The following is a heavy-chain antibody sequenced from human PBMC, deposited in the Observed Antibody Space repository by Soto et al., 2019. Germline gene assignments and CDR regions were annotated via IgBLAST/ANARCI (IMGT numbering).Heavy chain of an antibody. CDR2: IYCSGST. V-gene: IGHV4-31*03. J-gene: IGHJ4*02. CDR3: ARDNNRGGAKLYYFDY. CDR1: GGSISSGGYY. Sequence: QVQLQESGPGLVKPSQTLSLTCTVSGGSISSGGYYWSWIRQHPGKGLEWIGYIYCSGSTYYNPSLKGRVTISVDTSKNQFSLNLSSVTAADTAVYYCARDNNRGGAKLYYFDYWGQGTLVTVSS. D-gene: IGHD3-16*01.